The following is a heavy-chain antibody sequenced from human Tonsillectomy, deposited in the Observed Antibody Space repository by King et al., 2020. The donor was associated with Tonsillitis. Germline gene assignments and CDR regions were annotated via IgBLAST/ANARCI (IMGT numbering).Heavy chain of an antibody. Sequence: QLVQSGAEVKKPGASVKVSCKASGYTFTNYGISWVRQAPGQGLEWMGWISAYNGNTNYAQKLQGRVTMTTDTSTSTAYMELRRLRSDDTAVYYCARALISEWEHLEDYWGQGTLVTVSS. CDR2: ISAYNGNT. V-gene: IGHV1-18*04. CDR3: ARALISEWEHLEDY. CDR1: GYTFTNYG. D-gene: IGHD1-26*01. J-gene: IGHJ4*02.